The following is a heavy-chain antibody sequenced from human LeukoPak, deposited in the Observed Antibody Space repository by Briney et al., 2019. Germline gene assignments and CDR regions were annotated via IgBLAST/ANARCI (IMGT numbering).Heavy chain of an antibody. CDR3: ARGGLYWHI. CDR2: IKQDGSEK. Sequence: PGGSLRLSCAASGITLSTYWMSWVRQAPGKGLEWVANIKQDGSEKNYVDSVKGRFTTSRDNSKNSLYLQMNSLRAEDTALYYCARGGLYWHIWGQGTMVTVSS. J-gene: IGHJ3*02. CDR1: GITLSTYW. V-gene: IGHV3-7*04. D-gene: IGHD2-15*01.